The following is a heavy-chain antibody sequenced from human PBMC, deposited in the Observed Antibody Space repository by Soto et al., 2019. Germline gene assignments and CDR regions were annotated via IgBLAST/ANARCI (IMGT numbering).Heavy chain of an antibody. CDR1: GGTFSSYT. D-gene: IGHD6-6*01. CDR3: ARLYSSSSPSDADFDY. CDR2: FIPILGIA. V-gene: IGHV1-69*02. J-gene: IGHJ4*02. Sequence: QVQLVQSGAEVKKPGSSVKVSCKASGGTFSSYTISWVRQAPGQGLEWMGRFIPILGIANYAQKFQGRVTITADKSTSTAYMELSSLRSEDTAVYYCARLYSSSSPSDADFDYWGQGTLVTVSS.